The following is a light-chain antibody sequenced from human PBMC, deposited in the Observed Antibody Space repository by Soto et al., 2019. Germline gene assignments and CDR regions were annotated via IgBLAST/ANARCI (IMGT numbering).Light chain of an antibody. J-gene: IGKJ2*01. CDR2: GAS. Sequence: DIQMTQSPSSLSASVGDSVTITCRASQNINIYLNWYQQKPGKAPNLLIYGASTLHSGVPSRFRGSGSGTNLSLIITSLHPEDFETYFCQNSNTAPPFTFGQGTRLEI. V-gene: IGKV1-39*01. CDR3: QNSNTAPPFT. CDR1: QNINIY.